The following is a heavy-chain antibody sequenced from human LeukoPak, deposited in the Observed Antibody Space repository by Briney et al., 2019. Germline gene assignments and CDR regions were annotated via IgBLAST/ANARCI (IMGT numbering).Heavy chain of an antibody. CDR2: IYYSGST. Sequence: SETLSLTCTVSGGSISSSSYYWGWIRQPPGKGLEWIGYIYYSGSTYYNPSLKSRVTISVDTSKNQFSLKLSSVTAADTAVYYCARVTRDYYGSGSTFDYWGQGTLVTVSS. D-gene: IGHD3-10*01. CDR1: GGSISSSSYY. CDR3: ARVTRDYYGSGSTFDY. V-gene: IGHV4-61*05. J-gene: IGHJ4*02.